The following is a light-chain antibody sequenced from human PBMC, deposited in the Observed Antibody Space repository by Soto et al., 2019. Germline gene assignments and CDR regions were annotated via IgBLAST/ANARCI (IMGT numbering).Light chain of an antibody. J-gene: IGKJ4*01. V-gene: IGKV2-28*01. CDR3: FQVLHAPLS. CDR1: KSLLHSSGSNF. Sequence: EIVMTQSPLSLPVTPGERASISCRSSKSLLHSSGSNFLDWYLQKPGQSPQLLIYLGSNRASGGAARCSGSGSGTDVTLKISRVEAEDVGVYYCFQVLHAPLSFGGGTRVEIK. CDR2: LGS.